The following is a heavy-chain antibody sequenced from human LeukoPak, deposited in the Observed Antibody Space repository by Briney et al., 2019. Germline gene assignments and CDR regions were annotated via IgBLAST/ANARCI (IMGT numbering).Heavy chain of an antibody. CDR1: GYTFTSYG. Sequence: ASVKVSCKASGYTFTSYGISWVRQAPGQGLEWMGWISAYNGNTNYAQKLQGRVTMTTDTSTSTAYMELRSLRSDDTAVYYCARESAMVILWGFDPWGQGTLVTVSS. CDR2: ISAYNGNT. CDR3: ARESAMVILWGFDP. J-gene: IGHJ5*02. D-gene: IGHD5-18*01. V-gene: IGHV1-18*04.